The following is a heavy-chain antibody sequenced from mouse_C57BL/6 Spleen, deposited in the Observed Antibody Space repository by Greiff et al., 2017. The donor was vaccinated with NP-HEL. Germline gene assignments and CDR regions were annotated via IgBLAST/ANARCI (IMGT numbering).Heavy chain of an antibody. CDR1: GYTFTDYY. CDR2: INPNNGGT. CDR3: ASSYDGYYAYYAMDY. D-gene: IGHD2-3*01. V-gene: IGHV1-26*01. Sequence: EVQLQQSGPELVKPGASVKISCKASGYTFTDYYMNWVKQSHGKSLEWIGDINPNNGGTSYNQKFKGKATLTVDKSSSTAYMELRSLTSEDSAVYYCASSYDGYYAYYAMDYWGQRTSVTVSS. J-gene: IGHJ4*01.